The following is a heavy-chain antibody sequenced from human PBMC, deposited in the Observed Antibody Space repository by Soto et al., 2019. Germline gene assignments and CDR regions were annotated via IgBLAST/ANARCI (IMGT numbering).Heavy chain of an antibody. CDR2: ISTTGSYT. Sequence: QVQLVESGGGLVKPGGSLRLSCAASGFTFNDYYVTWFRQAPGKGLEWVSCISTTGSYTNYADSVKGRFTVSRDNANNLMYLQMNSLRDEDTAVYYCARIVGARLNDYWGQGTLVTVSS. D-gene: IGHD1-26*01. CDR1: GFTFNDYY. CDR3: ARIVGARLNDY. J-gene: IGHJ4*02. V-gene: IGHV3-11*05.